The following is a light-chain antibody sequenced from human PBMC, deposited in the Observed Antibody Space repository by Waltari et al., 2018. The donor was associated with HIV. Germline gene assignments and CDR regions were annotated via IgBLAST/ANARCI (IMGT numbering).Light chain of an antibody. CDR3: SSYTTFNTII. J-gene: IGLJ2*01. CDR2: DVA. Sequence: QSALTQPASVSGSPGQSITISCAGTGDEVGAYNYVAWYQKLPDTVPELLIYDVASRPSGVSDRFSGSKSGNTASLTISGLQAGDAGDYYCSSYTTFNTIIFGGGTKLTVL. CDR1: GDEVGAYNY. V-gene: IGLV2-14*03.